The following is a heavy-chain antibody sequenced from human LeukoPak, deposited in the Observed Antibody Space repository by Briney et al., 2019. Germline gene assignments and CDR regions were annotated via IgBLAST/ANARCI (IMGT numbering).Heavy chain of an antibody. CDR2: INPNSGGT. V-gene: IGHV1-2*02. CDR3: ASLYGGNAYGMDV. Sequence: ASVKVSCKTSGYTFTGYYMHWVRQAPGQGLEWMGWINPNSGGTNYAQKFQGRVTMTRDTSISTAYMELSRLRSDDTAVYYCASLYGGNAYGMDVWGQGTTVTVSS. J-gene: IGHJ6*02. CDR1: GYTFTGYY. D-gene: IGHD3-10*02.